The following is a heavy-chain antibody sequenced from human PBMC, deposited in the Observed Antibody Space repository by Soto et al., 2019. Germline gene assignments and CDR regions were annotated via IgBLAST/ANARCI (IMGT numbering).Heavy chain of an antibody. V-gene: IGHV3-21*01. CDR3: ASPLPGDYGDYDRFAFDI. CDR1: RFTFSSYS. D-gene: IGHD4-17*01. J-gene: IGHJ3*02. CDR2: ISSSSSYI. Sequence: PGGSLRLSCAASRFTFSSYSMNWVRQAPGKGLEWVSSISSSSSYIYYADSVKGRFTISRDNAKNSLYLQMNSLRAEDTAVYYCASPLPGDYGDYDRFAFDIWGQGTMVT.